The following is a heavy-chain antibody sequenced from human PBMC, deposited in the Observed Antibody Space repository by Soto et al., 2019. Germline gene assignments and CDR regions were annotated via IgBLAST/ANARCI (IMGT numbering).Heavy chain of an antibody. CDR3: AREKGLWFGETLHGMDV. V-gene: IGHV1-46*01. Sequence: QVQLVQSGAEVKKPGASVKVSCKASGYTFTSYYMHWVRQAPGQGLEWMGIINPSGGSTSYAQKFRGRVTMTRDTSTSTVYMELSSRRSEDTAVYYCAREKGLWFGETLHGMDVWGQGTTVTVSS. J-gene: IGHJ6*02. CDR1: GYTFTSYY. CDR2: INPSGGST. D-gene: IGHD3-10*01.